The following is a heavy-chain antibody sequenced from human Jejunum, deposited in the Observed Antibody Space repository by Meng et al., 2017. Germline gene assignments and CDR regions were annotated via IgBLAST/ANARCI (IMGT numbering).Heavy chain of an antibody. CDR2: MDYRGST. Sequence: QVQLQEPGPGLVKPSQTLSLTCTVSGDSISGGEYFWSWIRQPPGKGLEWIGYMDYRGSTFYNPSLKSRVTISVDTSKNQFSLKLSSVTAADTAVYFCARGELLWDYWGQGTLVTVSS. CDR1: GDSISGGEYF. J-gene: IGHJ4*02. V-gene: IGHV4-30-4*01. CDR3: ARGELLWDY. D-gene: IGHD2-2*01.